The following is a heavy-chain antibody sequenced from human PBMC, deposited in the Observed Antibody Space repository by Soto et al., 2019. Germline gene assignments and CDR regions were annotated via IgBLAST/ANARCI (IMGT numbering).Heavy chain of an antibody. D-gene: IGHD3-16*01. CDR3: ASYRGALYFES. CDR1: GRSMSSNY. V-gene: IGHV4-59*01. Sequence: PSETLSLTCSVSGRSMSSNYWSWIRQSPDKGLEWLGYVFYSGTDYNPSLGGLVSMSVETSKSQFSLKLTSVTVADTAVYYCASYRGALYFESWGPGILVTVSS. J-gene: IGHJ4*02. CDR2: VFYSGT.